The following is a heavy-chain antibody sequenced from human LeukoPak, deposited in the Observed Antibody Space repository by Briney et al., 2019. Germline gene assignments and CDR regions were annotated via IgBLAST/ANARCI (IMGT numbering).Heavy chain of an antibody. CDR2: ISGSGGST. Sequence: GGSLRLSCAASGFTFNSYGMAWVRQAPVKGLEWASAISGSGGSTYYADSVKGRFTISRDNAKNSLYLQMNSLRAEDTAVYYCARETPYSSSWTVFDYWGLGTLVTVSS. J-gene: IGHJ4*02. CDR1: GFTFNSYG. D-gene: IGHD6-13*01. CDR3: ARETPYSSSWTVFDY. V-gene: IGHV3-23*01.